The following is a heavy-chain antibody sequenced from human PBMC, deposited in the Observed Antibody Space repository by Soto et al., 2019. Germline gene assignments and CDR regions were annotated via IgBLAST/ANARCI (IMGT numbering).Heavy chain of an antibody. CDR3: AHLAGLAHTDDF. CDR2: ISSDGNNR. D-gene: IGHD3-9*01. CDR1: GFTFSYYA. Sequence: PGGSLRLSCAASGFTFSYYALHWVRPAPGRGLEWVTVISSDGNNRYYADSVKGRFTISRDNSKNTLYLQMNSLRVEDTAIYICAHLAGLAHTDDFWGQGTPVTVSS. V-gene: IGHV3-30-3*01. J-gene: IGHJ4*02.